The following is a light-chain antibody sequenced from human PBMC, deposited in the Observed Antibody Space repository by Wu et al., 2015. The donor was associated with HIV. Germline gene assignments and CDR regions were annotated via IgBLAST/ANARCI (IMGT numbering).Light chain of an antibody. V-gene: IGKV3-20*01. Sequence: IVLTQSLGTLSVSPGERATLSCRASQAVRNSYLAWYQHKPGQSPRLLIYETSNRATGVPDRFIGSVSGTDYTLTISRLEPEDFAVYYCQQYGSSSWTFGQGTKVEIK. CDR3: QQYGSSSWT. J-gene: IGKJ1*01. CDR1: QAVRNSY. CDR2: ETS.